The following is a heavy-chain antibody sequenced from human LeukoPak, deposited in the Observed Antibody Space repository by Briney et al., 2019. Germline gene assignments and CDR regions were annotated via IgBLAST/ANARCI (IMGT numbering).Heavy chain of an antibody. CDR2: ISAYNGNT. V-gene: IGHV1-18*01. Sequence: GASVKVSCKASGYTFTSYGISWVRQAPGQGLEWMGWISAYNGNTNYAQKLQGRVTMTTDTSTSTAYMELRSLRSDDTAVYYCATSHIVVVTAPRDWFRIDYWGQGTLVTVSS. CDR3: ATSHIVVVTAPRDWFRIDY. D-gene: IGHD2-21*02. J-gene: IGHJ4*02. CDR1: GYTFTSYG.